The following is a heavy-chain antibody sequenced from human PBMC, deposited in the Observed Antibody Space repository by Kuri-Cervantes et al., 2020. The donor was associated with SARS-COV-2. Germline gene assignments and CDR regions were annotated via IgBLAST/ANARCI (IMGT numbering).Heavy chain of an antibody. Sequence: GGSLRLSCAASGFTFSSYTMSWVRQAPGKGLEWVSAISGSGGSTYYADSVKGRFTISRDNSKNALYLQMNSLRAEDTAVYYCAKDGLAVAVLHYYYYYGKDVWGQGTTVTVSS. CDR3: AKDGLAVAVLHYYYYYGKDV. J-gene: IGHJ6*02. CDR1: GFTFSSYT. CDR2: ISGSGGST. D-gene: IGHD6-13*01. V-gene: IGHV3-23*01.